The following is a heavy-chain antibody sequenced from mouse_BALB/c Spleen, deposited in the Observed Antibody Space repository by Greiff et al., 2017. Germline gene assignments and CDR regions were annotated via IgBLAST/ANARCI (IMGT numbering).Heavy chain of an antibody. V-gene: IGHV14-3*02. CDR2: IDPANGNT. CDR3: ARGLLYAMDD. J-gene: IGHJ4*01. Sequence: EVQRVESGAELVKPGASVKLSCTASGFNIKDTYMHWVKQRPEQGLEWIGRIDPANGNTKYDPKFQGKATITADTSSNTAYLQLSSLTSEDTAVYYCARGLLYAMDDWGQGTSVTVSS. CDR1: GFNIKDTY. D-gene: IGHD1-1*01.